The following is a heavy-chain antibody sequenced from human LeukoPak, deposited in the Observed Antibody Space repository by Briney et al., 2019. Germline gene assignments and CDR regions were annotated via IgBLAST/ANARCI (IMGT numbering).Heavy chain of an antibody. CDR3: ASHKDYTAKGHSEDY. D-gene: IGHD5-18*01. V-gene: IGHV4-59*08. J-gene: IGHJ4*02. CDR1: GGSISSYY. CDR2: IYYSGST. Sequence: PSETLSLTCTVSGGSISSYYWSWIRQPPGKGLEWIGYIYYSGSTNYNPSLKSRVTISVDTSKNQFSLKLSSVTAADTAVYYCASHKDYTAKGHSEDYWGQGTLVTVSS.